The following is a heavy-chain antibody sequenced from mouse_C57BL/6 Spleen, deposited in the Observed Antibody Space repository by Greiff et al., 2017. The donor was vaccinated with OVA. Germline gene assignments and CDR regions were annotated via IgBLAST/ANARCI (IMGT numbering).Heavy chain of an antibody. Sequence: QVQLKQSGPELVKPGASVKISCKASGYAFSSSWMNWVKQRPGKGLEWIGRIYPGDGDTNYNGKFKGKATLTADKSSSTAYMQLSSLTSEDSAVYFCARGGYGSSPYWYFDVWGTGTTVTVSS. D-gene: IGHD1-1*01. CDR3: ARGGYGSSPYWYFDV. CDR1: GYAFSSSW. J-gene: IGHJ1*03. CDR2: IYPGDGDT. V-gene: IGHV1-82*01.